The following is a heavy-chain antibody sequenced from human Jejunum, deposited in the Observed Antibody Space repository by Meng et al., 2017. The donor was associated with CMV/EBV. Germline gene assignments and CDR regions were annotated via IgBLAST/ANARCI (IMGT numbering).Heavy chain of an antibody. CDR3: TRDSQHHLY. CDR1: GFVFGDYA. D-gene: IGHD6-13*01. V-gene: IGHV3-48*03. CDR2: ISPSGNNI. Sequence: SCAASGFVFGDYALNWVRQAPGKGLEWVAFISPSGNNIHYADSVKGRFALSRDNTKNSLYLQMSGLRAEDTAVYYCTRDSQHHLYWGQGALVTVSS. J-gene: IGHJ4*02.